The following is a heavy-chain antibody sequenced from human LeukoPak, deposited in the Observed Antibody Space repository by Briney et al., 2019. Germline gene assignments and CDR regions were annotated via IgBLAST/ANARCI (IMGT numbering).Heavy chain of an antibody. V-gene: IGHV3-48*03. CDR2: ISSSGSTI. CDR1: GFTFSSYW. Sequence: GGSLRLSCAASGFTFSSYWMHWVRQGPGKGLEWVSYISSSGSTIYYADSVKGRFTISRDNAKNSLYLQMNSLRAEDTAVYYCAELGITMIGGVWGKGTTDTIPS. J-gene: IGHJ6*03. D-gene: IGHD3-10*02. CDR3: AELGITMIGGV.